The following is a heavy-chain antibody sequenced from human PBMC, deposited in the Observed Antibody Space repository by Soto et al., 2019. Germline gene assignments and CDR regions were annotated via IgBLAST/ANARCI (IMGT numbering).Heavy chain of an antibody. D-gene: IGHD6-6*01. CDR1: GFTFSSYG. J-gene: IGHJ4*02. CDR3: ATGPTKYSSSPFDY. CDR2: IWYDGSNK. Sequence: GGSLRLSCAASGFTFSSYGMHWVRQAPGKGLEWVAVIWYDGSNKYYADSVKGRFTISRDNSKNTLYLQMNSLRAEDTAVCYCATGPTKYSSSPFDYWGQGTLVTVSS. V-gene: IGHV3-33*01.